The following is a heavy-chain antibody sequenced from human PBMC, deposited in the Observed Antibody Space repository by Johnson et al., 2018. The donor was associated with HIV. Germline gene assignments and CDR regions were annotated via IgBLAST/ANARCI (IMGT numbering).Heavy chain of an antibody. J-gene: IGHJ3*02. D-gene: IGHD3-22*01. Sequence: EVQLVESGGGLKQPGGSLRLSCAASGFTFSSYDMHWVRQATGKGLEWVSTIGTAGDTYYPGSVKGRFTISRDNSKNTLYLQMNSLRAEDTAVYYCARPVPDYYDSSGYYSAAFDIWGQGTTVTVSS. CDR2: IGTAGDT. CDR1: GFTFSSYD. CDR3: ARPVPDYYDSSGYYSAAFDI. V-gene: IGHV3-13*01.